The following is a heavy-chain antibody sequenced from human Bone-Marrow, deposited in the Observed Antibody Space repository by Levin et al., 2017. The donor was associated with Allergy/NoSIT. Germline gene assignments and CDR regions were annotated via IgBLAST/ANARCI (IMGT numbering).Heavy chain of an antibody. CDR2: ISYEGGDK. J-gene: IGHJ4*02. D-gene: IGHD3-3*01. Sequence: PGGSLRLSCEISGFSFSMHGMHWVRQAPGKGLEWVALISYEGGDKWYSDSVKGRFTISRDNSRNTVYLEAGSLRPEDTAIYFCARDVSFGRSVHATWIDHWGRGTLVSVSS. CDR1: GFSFSMHG. CDR3: ARDVSFGRSVHATWIDH. V-gene: IGHV3-30*03.